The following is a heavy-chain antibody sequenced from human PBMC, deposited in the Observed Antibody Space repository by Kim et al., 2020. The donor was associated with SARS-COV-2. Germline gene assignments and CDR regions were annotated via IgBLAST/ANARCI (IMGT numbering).Heavy chain of an antibody. V-gene: IGHV4-4*07. CDR3: ARSSGWYYFGY. CDR2: S. D-gene: IGHD6-19*01. J-gene: IGHJ4*02. Sequence: SNYNPSLKSRVTMSVDTSKDKFSLKLSSVTAADTAVYYCARSSGWYYFGYWGQGTLVTVSS.